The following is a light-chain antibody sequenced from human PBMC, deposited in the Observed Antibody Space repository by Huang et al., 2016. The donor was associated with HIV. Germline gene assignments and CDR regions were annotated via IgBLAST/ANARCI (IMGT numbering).Light chain of an antibody. V-gene: IGKV1-39*01. J-gene: IGKJ2*01. CDR1: EGINSH. Sequence: DIEMTQSPSSLSASVGDRVTITCRTSEGINSHLNWYQQKPGEAPKSIIYSATRLQDGVSSRFSGSGSGTHFTLTISSLQPEDFATYYCQQSFITPRTFGQGTKLDIK. CDR3: QQSFITPRT. CDR2: SAT.